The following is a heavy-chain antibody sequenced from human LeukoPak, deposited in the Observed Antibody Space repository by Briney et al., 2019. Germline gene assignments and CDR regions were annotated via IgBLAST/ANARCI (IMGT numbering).Heavy chain of an antibody. CDR1: GFTFSSYS. V-gene: IGHV3-48*01. Sequence: GGSLRLSCAASGFTFSSYSMNWVRQAPGKGLEWVSYISSSGSTIYYADSVKGRFTISRDNAKNSLYLQMNSLRAEDTAVYYCARGARRYYFDYWGQGTLVTVSS. CDR3: ARGARRYYFDY. J-gene: IGHJ4*02. CDR2: ISSSGSTI.